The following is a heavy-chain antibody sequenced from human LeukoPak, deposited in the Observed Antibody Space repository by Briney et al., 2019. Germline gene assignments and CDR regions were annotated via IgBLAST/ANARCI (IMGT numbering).Heavy chain of an antibody. CDR3: ARVGTPSMTGFDS. CDR1: GGSISSGGYS. J-gene: IGHJ4*02. CDR2: NYYSGTT. D-gene: IGHD2/OR15-2a*01. V-gene: IGHV4-30-2*01. Sequence: SETLSLTCAVSGGSISSGGYSWSWIRQPPGKGLEWIGYNYYSGTTYYNSSLKSRVTISVDRSKNQFSLKLSSVTAADTAVYYCARVGTPSMTGFDSWGQGTLVTVPS.